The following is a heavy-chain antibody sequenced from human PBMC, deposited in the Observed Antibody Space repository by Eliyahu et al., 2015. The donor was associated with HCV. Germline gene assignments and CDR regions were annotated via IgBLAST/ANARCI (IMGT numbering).Heavy chain of an antibody. CDR1: GGTFATYS. D-gene: IGHD3-22*01. CDR2: TVPVFGPA. V-gene: IGHV1-69*01. Sequence: EVKRPGSSVRVSCKASGGTFATYSISWMRQAPGQGFEWLXXTVPVFGPANYAQXVQGRVTIXADEATNTAYLELRSLRSEDTAVYYCALEGGSSGPRWFDPWGQGTPVTVSS. CDR3: ALEGGSSGPRWFDP. J-gene: IGHJ5*02.